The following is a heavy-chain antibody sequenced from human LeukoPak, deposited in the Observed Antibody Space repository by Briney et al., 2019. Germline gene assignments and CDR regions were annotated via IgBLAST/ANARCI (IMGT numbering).Heavy chain of an antibody. Sequence: APVKVSCKASGYTFTGYYMHWVRQAPGQGLEWMGWINPNSGGTNYAQKFQGRVTMTRDTSISTAYMELSRLRSDDTAVYYCARDFKYYYDSSGYYPHGAFDIWGQGTMVTVSS. CDR2: INPNSGGT. D-gene: IGHD3-22*01. J-gene: IGHJ3*02. CDR1: GYTFTGYY. V-gene: IGHV1-2*02. CDR3: ARDFKYYYDSSGYYPHGAFDI.